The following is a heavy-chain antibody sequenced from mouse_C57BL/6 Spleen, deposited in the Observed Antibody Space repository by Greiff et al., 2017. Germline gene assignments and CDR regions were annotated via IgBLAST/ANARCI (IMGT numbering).Heavy chain of an antibody. D-gene: IGHD1-1*01. CDR2: IYPGSGST. CDR1: GYTFTSYW. J-gene: IGHJ1*03. Sequence: VQLQQPGAELVKPGASVKMSCKASGYTFTSYWITWVKQRPGQGLEWIGDIYPGSGSTNYNEKFKSKATLTVDKSSSTAYMQLSSLTSEDSAVYYCARSFITTVVATDWYFDVWGTGTTVTVSS. CDR3: ARSFITTVVATDWYFDV. V-gene: IGHV1-55*01.